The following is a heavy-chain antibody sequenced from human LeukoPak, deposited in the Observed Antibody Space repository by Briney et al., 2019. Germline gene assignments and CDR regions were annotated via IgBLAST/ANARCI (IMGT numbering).Heavy chain of an antibody. CDR2: IKQDGSEK. CDR3: ARDRLSTMIVVVPYYYYMDV. V-gene: IGHV3-7*01. J-gene: IGHJ6*03. CDR1: GFTFSSYW. Sequence: GGSLRLSCAASGFTFSSYWMSWVRQAPGKGLEWVANIKQDGSEKYYVDSVKGRFTISRDNAKNSLYLQMNSLRAEDTAVYYCARDRLSTMIVVVPYYYYMDVWGKGTTVTVSS. D-gene: IGHD3-22*01.